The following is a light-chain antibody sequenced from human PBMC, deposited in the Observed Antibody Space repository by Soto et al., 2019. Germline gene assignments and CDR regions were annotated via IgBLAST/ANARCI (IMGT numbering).Light chain of an antibody. CDR2: GVI. CDR1: SSDIGTYDY. V-gene: IGLV2-14*01. CDR3: SSYTSSSTLV. Sequence: QSALTQPASVSGSPGQSITISCTGTSSDIGTYDYVSWYQQHPGKAPKLMIYGVINRPSGISNRFSGSKSGNTASLTISGLQAEDEADYYCSSYTSSSTLVFGTGTKVTVL. J-gene: IGLJ1*01.